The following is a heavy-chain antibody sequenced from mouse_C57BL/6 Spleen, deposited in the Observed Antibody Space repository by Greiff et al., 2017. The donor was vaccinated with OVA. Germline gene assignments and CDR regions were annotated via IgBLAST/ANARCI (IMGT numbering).Heavy chain of an antibody. CDR1: GFTFSSYG. Sequence: EVQLVESGGDLVKPGGSLKLSCAASGFTFSSYGMSWVRQTPDKRLEWVATISSGGSYTYYPDSVKGRFTISRDKAKNTLYLQMSSLKSEDTAMYYCARDDYDRGYYFDYWGQGTTLTVSS. CDR2: ISSGGSYT. J-gene: IGHJ2*01. CDR3: ARDDYDRGYYFDY. V-gene: IGHV5-6*01. D-gene: IGHD2-4*01.